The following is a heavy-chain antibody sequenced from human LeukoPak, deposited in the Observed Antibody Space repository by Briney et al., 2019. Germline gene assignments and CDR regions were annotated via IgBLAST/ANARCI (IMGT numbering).Heavy chain of an antibody. CDR2: IHYRGTT. Sequence: SETLSLTCIVSGVSISSTSYYWGWIRQSPGKGLEWIGSIHYRGTTYYNPSLLSRGTISVDTSKNQFSLKLNSVTAADTAVYFCAREGSGYSTNFDYWGQGTLVTVPS. D-gene: IGHD3-3*01. V-gene: IGHV4-39*07. CDR3: AREGSGYSTNFDY. J-gene: IGHJ4*02. CDR1: GVSISSTSYY.